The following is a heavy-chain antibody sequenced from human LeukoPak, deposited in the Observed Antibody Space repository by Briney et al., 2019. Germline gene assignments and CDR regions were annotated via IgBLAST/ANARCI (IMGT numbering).Heavy chain of an antibody. Sequence: SETLSLTCAVYGGSFSGYYWSWIRQPPGKGLEWIGEINHSGSTNYNPSLKSRVTISVDTSKNQFSLKLSSVTAADTAVYYCARNRRGSSPNWFDPWGQGTLVTVSS. CDR1: GGSFSGYY. J-gene: IGHJ5*02. CDR2: INHSGST. D-gene: IGHD6-6*01. CDR3: ARNRRGSSPNWFDP. V-gene: IGHV4-34*01.